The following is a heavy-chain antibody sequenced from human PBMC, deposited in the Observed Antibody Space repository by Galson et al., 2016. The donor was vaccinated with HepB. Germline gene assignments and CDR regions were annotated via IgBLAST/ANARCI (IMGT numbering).Heavy chain of an antibody. CDR2: IIGSGTTA. CDR3: VKHPYEFWSAYPLDH. J-gene: IGHJ4*02. V-gene: IGHV3-23*01. Sequence: SLRLSCAASGFTFSDYAMTWVRQAPGKGLEWVSGIIGSGTTAYFADSVKGRFTISRDNSRNTLYLQMNSLRVEDTAVYYCVKHPYEFWSAYPLDHWGQGTLVTVSS. CDR1: GFTFSDYA. D-gene: IGHD3-3*01.